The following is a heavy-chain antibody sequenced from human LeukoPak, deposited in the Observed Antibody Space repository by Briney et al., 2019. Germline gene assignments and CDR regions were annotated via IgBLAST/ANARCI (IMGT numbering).Heavy chain of an antibody. CDR2: ISGSGGSI. CDR3: AKVARTGGGGYAKKYYFDY. CDR1: GFTFSSYA. Sequence: PGGSLRLSCAASGFTFSSYAMSWVRQAPGKGLEGVSAISGSGGSIYYADSVKGRFTISRDNSKNTLYLQMNSLRAEDTAVYYCAKVARTGGGGYAKKYYFDYWGQGTLVTVSS. D-gene: IGHD5-12*01. J-gene: IGHJ4*02. V-gene: IGHV3-23*01.